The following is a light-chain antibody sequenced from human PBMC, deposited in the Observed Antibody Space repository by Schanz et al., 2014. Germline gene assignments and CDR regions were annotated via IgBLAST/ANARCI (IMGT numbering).Light chain of an antibody. Sequence: DIQMTQSPSTLSASVGDRVTITCRASQSISSYLNWYQQKPGKAPKLLIYAASSLQSGVPSRFSGSGSGTEFTLTINSPQPDDHAADYCKQYNTSTNAAACTFGQGTNVEIK. V-gene: IGKV1-39*01. CDR1: QSISSY. CDR3: KQYNTSTNAAACT. J-gene: IGKJ2*02. CDR2: AAS.